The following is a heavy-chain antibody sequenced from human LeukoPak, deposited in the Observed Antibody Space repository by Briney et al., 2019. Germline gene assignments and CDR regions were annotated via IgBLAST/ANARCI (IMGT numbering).Heavy chain of an antibody. V-gene: IGHV3-13*01. CDR2: IGTAGDT. CDR3: ARARRWYFGVVIGSFDY. J-gene: IGHJ4*02. D-gene: IGHD3-3*01. CDR1: GFTFSSYD. Sequence: GGSLRLSCAASGFTFSSYDMHWVHQATGKGLEWVSAIGTAGDTYYPGSVKGRFTISRENAKNSLYLQMNSLRAGDTAVYYCARARRWYFGVVIGSFDYWGQGTLVTVSS.